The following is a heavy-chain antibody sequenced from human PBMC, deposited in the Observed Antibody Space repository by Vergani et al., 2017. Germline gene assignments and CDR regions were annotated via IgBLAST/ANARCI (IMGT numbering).Heavy chain of an antibody. J-gene: IGHJ6*03. V-gene: IGHV1-69*18. Sequence: QVQLVQSGAEVKKPGSSVKVSCKASGGTFSSYAISWVRQAPGQGLEWMGRIIPIFGTANYAQKFQGRVTITADESTSTAYMELSSLRSEDTAVYYCARDRGEFWSGYRAYYYYMDVWGKGTTVTVSS. CDR1: GGTFSSYA. CDR3: ARDRGEFWSGYRAYYYYMDV. CDR2: IIPIFGTA. D-gene: IGHD3-3*01.